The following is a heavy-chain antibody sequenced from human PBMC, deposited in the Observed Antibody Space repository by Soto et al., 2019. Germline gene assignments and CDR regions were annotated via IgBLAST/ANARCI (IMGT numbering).Heavy chain of an antibody. D-gene: IGHD5-18*01. CDR2: IYYSGST. CDR1: GGSISSYY. V-gene: IGHV4-59*01. Sequence: PSETLSLTCTVSGGSISSYYWSWIRQPPGKGLEWIGYIYYSGSTNYNPSLKSRVTISVDTSKNQFSLKLSSVTAADTAVYYCARGGARYSYGSFDYWGQGTLVTVPS. CDR3: ARGGARYSYGSFDY. J-gene: IGHJ4*02.